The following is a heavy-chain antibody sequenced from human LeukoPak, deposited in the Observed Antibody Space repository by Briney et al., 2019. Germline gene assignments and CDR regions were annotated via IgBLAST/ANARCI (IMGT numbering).Heavy chain of an antibody. CDR3: AKDQDGTANYLAGRSFDY. CDR2: INSDGSST. J-gene: IGHJ4*02. Sequence: GGSLRLSCAASGFTFSSYWMHWVRQAPGKGLVWVSRINSDGSSTSYADSVKGRFTISRDNSKNTLYLQMNSLRGEDTAVYYCAKDQDGTANYLAGRSFDYWGQGTLVTVSS. CDR1: GFTFSSYW. V-gene: IGHV3-74*01. D-gene: IGHD2-21*02.